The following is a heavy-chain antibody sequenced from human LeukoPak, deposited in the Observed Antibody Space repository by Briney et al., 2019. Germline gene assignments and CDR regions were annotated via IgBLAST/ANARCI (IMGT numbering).Heavy chain of an antibody. V-gene: IGHV3-21*01. CDR2: ISSSSSYI. CDR1: GFTFSSYS. J-gene: IGHJ4*02. D-gene: IGHD3-10*01. Sequence: GGSRTLSCAASGFTFSSYSMNWVRQAPGKGLEWVSSISSSSSYIYYADSVKGRFTIPRDNAKNSLYLKMNSLRAEATAVYYCPRVGEAWYYYGSGSPIDYWGQGTLVTVSS. CDR3: PRVGEAWYYYGSGSPIDY.